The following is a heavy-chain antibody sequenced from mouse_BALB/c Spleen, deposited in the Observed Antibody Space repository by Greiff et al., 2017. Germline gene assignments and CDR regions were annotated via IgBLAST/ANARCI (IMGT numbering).Heavy chain of an antibody. D-gene: IGHD2-3*01. CDR3: ARHDGYPFDY. CDR2: ISNGGGST. V-gene: IGHV5-12-2*01. CDR1: GFTFSSYT. J-gene: IGHJ2*01. Sequence: EVQLQESGGGLVQPGGSLKLSCAASGFTFSSYTMSWVRQTPEKRLEWVAYISNGGGSTYYPDTVKGRFTISRDNAKNTLYLQMSSLKSEDTAMYYCARHDGYPFDYWGQGTTLTVSS.